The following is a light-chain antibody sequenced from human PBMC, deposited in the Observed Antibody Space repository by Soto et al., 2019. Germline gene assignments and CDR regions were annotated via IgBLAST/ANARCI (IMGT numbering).Light chain of an antibody. CDR3: HQNYNVPPWT. CDR2: AAS. Sequence: DIQMTQSPSSLSASVGDRVTITCRASQSISNYLYWYQLKPGKAPKLLIYAASSLQSGVPSRFTCSGSGTDFTLTIRNLQAEDFATYYCHQNYNVPPWTFGQGTKVEIK. CDR1: QSISNY. J-gene: IGKJ1*01. V-gene: IGKV1-39*01.